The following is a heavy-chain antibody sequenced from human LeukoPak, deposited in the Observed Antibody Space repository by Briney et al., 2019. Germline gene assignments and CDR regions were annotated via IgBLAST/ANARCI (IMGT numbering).Heavy chain of an antibody. CDR1: GFTFSSYS. CDR3: ARDPSSGWWKGAFDI. D-gene: IGHD6-19*01. V-gene: IGHV3-21*01. Sequence: TGGSLRLSCAASGFTFSSYSMNWVRQAPGKGLEWVSSISSSSSYIYYADSVKGRFTISRDNAKNSLYLQMNSLRAEDTAVYYCARDPSSGWWKGAFDIWGQGTMVTVSS. J-gene: IGHJ3*02. CDR2: ISSSSSYI.